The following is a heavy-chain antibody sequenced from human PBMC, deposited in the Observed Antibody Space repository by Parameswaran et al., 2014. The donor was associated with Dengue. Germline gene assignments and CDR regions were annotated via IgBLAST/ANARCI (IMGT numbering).Heavy chain of an antibody. D-gene: IGHD2-21*02. Sequence: RWIRQPPGKGLEWIGYIYYSGSTYYNPSLKSRVTISVDTSKNQFSLKLSSVTAADTAVYYCATLGDGVVTALTYDYWGQGTLVTVSS. CDR2: IYYSGST. J-gene: IGHJ4*02. V-gene: IGHV4-31*02. CDR3: ATLGDGVVTALTYDY.